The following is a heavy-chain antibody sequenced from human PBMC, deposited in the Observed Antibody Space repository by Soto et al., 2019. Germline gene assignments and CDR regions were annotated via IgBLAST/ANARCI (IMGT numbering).Heavy chain of an antibody. Sequence: ASVKVSCKASGYTFSGHAIHWLRQAPGQRPEWLGWINAGNSKTYYSEKFEGRVTFTRDTVASTVNMELTSLISEDTAVYYCGSDQSGTGYYVDWFDPWGQGTLVTVSS. V-gene: IGHV1-3*01. CDR3: GSDQSGTGYYVDWFDP. D-gene: IGHD3-10*02. J-gene: IGHJ5*02. CDR2: INAGNSKT. CDR1: GYTFSGHA.